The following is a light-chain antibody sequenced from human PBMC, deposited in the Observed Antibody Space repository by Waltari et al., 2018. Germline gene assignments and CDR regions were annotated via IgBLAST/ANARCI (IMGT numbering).Light chain of an antibody. CDR1: QSVGHY. Sequence: ENVMTQSPAILSVSPGERATLSCRASQSVGHYLAWYQHQPGQAPRLPIHHASTRPTGIPARFSGSGSGTEFTLTISSLQSEDSALYYCQQYHDWPLTFGGGTRVEIK. V-gene: IGKV3D-15*01. J-gene: IGKJ4*01. CDR2: HAS. CDR3: QQYHDWPLT.